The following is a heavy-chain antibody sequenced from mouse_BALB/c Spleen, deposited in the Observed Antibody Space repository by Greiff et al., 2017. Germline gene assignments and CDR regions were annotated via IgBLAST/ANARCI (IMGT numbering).Heavy chain of an antibody. CDR3: ARRGTMITTTRDYYAMDY. Sequence: EVQGVESGGGLVKPGGSLKLSCAASGFTFSSYAMSWVRQTPEKRLEWVATISSGGSYTYYPDSVKGRFTISRDNAKNTLYLQMSSLRSEDTAMYYCARRGTMITTTRDYYAMDYWGQGTSVTVSS. CDR1: GFTFSSYA. D-gene: IGHD2-4*01. J-gene: IGHJ4*01. V-gene: IGHV5-9-3*01. CDR2: ISSGGSYT.